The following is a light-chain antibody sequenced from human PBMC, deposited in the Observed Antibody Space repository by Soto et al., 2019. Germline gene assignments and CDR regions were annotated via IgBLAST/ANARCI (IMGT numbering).Light chain of an antibody. Sequence: DIQMTQSPSSLSASVGDRVTITCRASQGIRNDLAWYQQKPGKAPKRLIYAASTLQSGVPSRFSGRGYGSEFILTISGLQPEDFATYYCVQHNNYPPLTFGGGTKVEIK. J-gene: IGKJ4*01. CDR1: QGIRND. CDR2: AAS. CDR3: VQHNNYPPLT. V-gene: IGKV1-17*01.